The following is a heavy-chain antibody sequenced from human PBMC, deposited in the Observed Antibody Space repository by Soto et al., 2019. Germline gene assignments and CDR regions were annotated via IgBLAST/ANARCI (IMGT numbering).Heavy chain of an antibody. J-gene: IGHJ4*02. D-gene: IGHD1-1*01. V-gene: IGHV4-34*01. CDR2: INHSGST. CDR3: ARGGIQDRIFTY. CDR1: GVSFSGHF. Sequence: SETLSLTCAFYGVSFSGHFWTCIRQPPGKGLEWIGEINHSGSTTYNPSLKSRVTISIDTSKNQFSLNLRSVTAADTAVYYCARGGIQDRIFTYWGQGALVTVSS.